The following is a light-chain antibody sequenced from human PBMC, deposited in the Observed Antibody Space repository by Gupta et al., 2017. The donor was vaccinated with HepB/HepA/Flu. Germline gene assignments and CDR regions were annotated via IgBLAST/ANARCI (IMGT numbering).Light chain of an antibody. CDR2: WAS. V-gene: IGKV4-1*01. J-gene: IGKJ4*01. CDR1: QSVVYSSNNNNY. Sequence: DRGMTHAPVSRPVARVSRATSHCKSSQSVVYSSNNNNYLACYQQKPGQPPKLFIYWASTRASGVPDRFSGSGSGTDFPLTISSLQAEDVAVYYCQQYYTTPFTFGGGTKVEIK. CDR3: QQYYTTPFT.